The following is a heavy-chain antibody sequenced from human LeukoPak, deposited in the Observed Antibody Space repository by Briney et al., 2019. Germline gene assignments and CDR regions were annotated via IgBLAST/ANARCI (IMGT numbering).Heavy chain of an antibody. Sequence: PSQTLSLTCTVSGGSISSGGYYWSWIRQPPGKGLEWIGYIYHSGSTYYNPSLKSRVTISVDRSKNQFSPKLSFVTAADTAVYYCARDKFLYAFDIWGQGTMVTVSS. CDR1: GGSISSGGYY. J-gene: IGHJ3*02. CDR3: ARDKFLYAFDI. CDR2: IYHSGST. V-gene: IGHV4-30-2*01.